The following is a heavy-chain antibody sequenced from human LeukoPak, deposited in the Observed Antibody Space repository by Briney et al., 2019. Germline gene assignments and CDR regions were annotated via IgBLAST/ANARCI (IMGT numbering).Heavy chain of an antibody. D-gene: IGHD6-13*01. CDR1: GFTFSSYA. CDR2: ISGSGGST. V-gene: IGHV3-23*01. Sequence: GGSLRLSCAASGFTFSSYAMSWVRQAPGKGLEWVSAISGSGGSTYYADSVKGRFTISRDNSKNTPYLQMNSLRAEDTAVYYCAKLLGSWYTNLDYWGQGTLVTVSS. CDR3: AKLLGSWYTNLDY. J-gene: IGHJ4*02.